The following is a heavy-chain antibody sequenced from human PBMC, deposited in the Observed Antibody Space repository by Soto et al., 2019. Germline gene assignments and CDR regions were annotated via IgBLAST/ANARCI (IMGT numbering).Heavy chain of an antibody. CDR1: GYTFTSYD. V-gene: IGHV1-8*01. Sequence: ASVKVSCKASGYTFTSYDINWVRQATGQGLKWMGWMNPNSGNTGYAQKFQGRVTMTRNTSISTAYMELSSLRSEDTAVYYCARGISGYDRYYYYMDVWGKGTTVTVSS. J-gene: IGHJ6*03. CDR3: ARGISGYDRYYYYMDV. CDR2: MNPNSGNT. D-gene: IGHD5-12*01.